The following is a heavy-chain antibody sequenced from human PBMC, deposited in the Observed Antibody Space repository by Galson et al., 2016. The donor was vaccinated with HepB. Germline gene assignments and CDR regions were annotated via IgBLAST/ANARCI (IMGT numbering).Heavy chain of an antibody. J-gene: IGHJ5*02. V-gene: IGHV3-23*01. CDR1: GFSLNTYA. CDR2: ISGSGDRT. D-gene: IGHD3-16*02. CDR3: AKHPLDILNHYSGPYVYWFDP. Sequence: SLRLSCAASGFSLNTYAMSWVRQAPGKGLQWVSTISGSGDRTYYADSVKGRFTISRDNSKNTLYLQMNSLRAEDTAIYHCAKHPLDILNHYSGPYVYWFDPWGQGTLVTVSS.